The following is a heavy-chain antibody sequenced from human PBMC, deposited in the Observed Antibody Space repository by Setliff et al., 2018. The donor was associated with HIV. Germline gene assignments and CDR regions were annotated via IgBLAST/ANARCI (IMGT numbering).Heavy chain of an antibody. CDR2: ISSSSSYI. D-gene: IGHD6-13*01. J-gene: IGHJ6*03. CDR3: ARDPIAAAYYYYYMDV. Sequence: GSLRLSCAASGFTFSSYSMNWVRQAPGKGLEWVSSISSSSSYIYYADSVKGRFTISRDNAKNSLYLQMNSLRAEDTAVYYCARDPIAAAYYYYYMDVWGKGTTVTVSS. CDR1: GFTFSSYS. V-gene: IGHV3-21*01.